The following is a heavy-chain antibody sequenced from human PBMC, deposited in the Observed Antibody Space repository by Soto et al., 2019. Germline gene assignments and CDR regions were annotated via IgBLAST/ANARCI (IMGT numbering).Heavy chain of an antibody. CDR2: ITPIFGSA. CDR1: GGTFSIYA. Sequence: GASVKVSCKASGGTFSIYAISWVRQAPGQGLEWMGGITPIFGSANYAQKFQGRVTITADESTSIAYMELSSLRSEDTAVYFCAREYNWNDVRYGMDVWGQGTTVNVSS. CDR3: AREYNWNDVRYGMDV. V-gene: IGHV1-69*13. J-gene: IGHJ6*02. D-gene: IGHD1-20*01.